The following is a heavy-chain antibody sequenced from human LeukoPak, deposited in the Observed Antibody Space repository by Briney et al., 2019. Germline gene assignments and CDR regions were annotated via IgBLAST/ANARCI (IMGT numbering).Heavy chain of an antibody. CDR3: ARDAADIVVVPAAMVYGMDV. D-gene: IGHD2-2*01. V-gene: IGHV3-21*01. Sequence: PGGSLRLSCAASGFTFSSYSMNWVRQAPGKGLEWVSSISSSSSYIYYADSVKGRFTISRDNAKNSLYLQMNSLRAEDTAVYYCARDAADIVVVPAAMVYGMDVWGQGTTVTVSS. CDR2: ISSSSSYI. CDR1: GFTFSSYS. J-gene: IGHJ6*02.